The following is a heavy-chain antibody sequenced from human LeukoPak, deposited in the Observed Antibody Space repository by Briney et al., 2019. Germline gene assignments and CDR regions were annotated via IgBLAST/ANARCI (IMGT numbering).Heavy chain of an antibody. D-gene: IGHD3-10*01. J-gene: IGHJ4*02. V-gene: IGHV3-30*04. CDR2: ISYDGSNK. CDR3: ARGLPVRGVMSYYYFDY. Sequence: GGSLRLSCAASGFTFSSYAMHWVRQAPGKGLEWVAVISYDGSNKYYADSVKGRFTISRDNSKNTLFLQMNSLRADDTAVYYCARGLPVRGVMSYYYFDYWGQGTLVTVSS. CDR1: GFTFSSYA.